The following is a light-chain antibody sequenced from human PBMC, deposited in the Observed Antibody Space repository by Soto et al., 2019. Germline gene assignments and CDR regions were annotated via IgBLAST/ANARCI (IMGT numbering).Light chain of an antibody. CDR3: SSYTTSSIYV. CDR2: DVS. CDR1: SSDVGGYRY. Sequence: QSALTQPASVSGSPGQSITISCTGTSSDVGGYRYVSWYQQHPGKAPKLMIYDVSNRPSGVSNRFSGSKSGNTASLTISGLQAEDEADYYCSSYTTSSIYVFGTGTKLT. J-gene: IGLJ1*01. V-gene: IGLV2-14*01.